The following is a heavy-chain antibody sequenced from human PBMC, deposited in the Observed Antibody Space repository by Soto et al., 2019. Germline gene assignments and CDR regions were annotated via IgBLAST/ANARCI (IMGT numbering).Heavy chain of an antibody. CDR2: IYHSGST. D-gene: IGHD4-17*01. CDR1: GGSISSSNW. Sequence: PSETLSLTCAVSGGSISSSNWWSWVRQPPGKGLEWIGEIYHSGSTNYNPSLKSRVTISVDKSKNQFSLKLSSVTAADTAVYYCARVSDYGAESRLFDYWGQGTLVTVSS. J-gene: IGHJ4*02. CDR3: ARVSDYGAESRLFDY. V-gene: IGHV4-4*02.